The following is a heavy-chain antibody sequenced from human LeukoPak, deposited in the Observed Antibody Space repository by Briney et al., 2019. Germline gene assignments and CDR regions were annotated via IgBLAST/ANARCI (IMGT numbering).Heavy chain of an antibody. CDR1: GGSISSSSYY. CDR2: IYYSGST. D-gene: IGHD5-12*01. J-gene: IGHJ5*02. CDR3: ARMRGYDTNWFDP. Sequence: SETLSLTCTVSGGSISSSSYYWGWIRQPPGKGLEWIGSIYYSGSTYYNPSLKSRVTISVDTSKNQFSLKLSSVTAADMAVYYCARMRGYDTNWFDPWGQGTLVTVSS. V-gene: IGHV4-39*07.